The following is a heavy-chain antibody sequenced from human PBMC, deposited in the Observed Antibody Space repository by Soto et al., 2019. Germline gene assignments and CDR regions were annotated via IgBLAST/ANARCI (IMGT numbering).Heavy chain of an antibody. CDR3: ATSRDAKSRGVDD. Sequence: SVKVSCKASGYTFTGYYMHWVRQAPGQGLEWMGWINPNSGGTNYAQNFQGWVTMTRDTSITTAYMELSRLRSDDTAVHYCATSRDAKSRGVDDWGQGNQVTVP. CDR2: INPNSGGT. D-gene: IGHD3-3*01. J-gene: IGHJ4*02. CDR1: GYTFTGYY. V-gene: IGHV1-2*04.